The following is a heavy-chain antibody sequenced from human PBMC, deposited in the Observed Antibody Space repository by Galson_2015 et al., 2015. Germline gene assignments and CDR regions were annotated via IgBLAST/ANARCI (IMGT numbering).Heavy chain of an antibody. CDR2: IETTGVT. V-gene: IGHV3-13*04. J-gene: IGHJ2*01. CDR3: ARAVVVPTTAYWYFDL. D-gene: IGHD2-15*01. CDR1: GFTFSTFD. Sequence: SLRLSCAASGFTFSTFDMHWVRHFPGKGLEWVSAIETTGVTYYPASVKGRFTISRENGKNSLFLQMDSLRAGDTAVYFCARAVVVPTTAYWYFDLWGRGTLVTVSS.